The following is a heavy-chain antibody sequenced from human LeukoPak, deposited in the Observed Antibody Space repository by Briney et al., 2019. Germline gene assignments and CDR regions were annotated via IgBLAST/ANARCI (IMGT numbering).Heavy chain of an antibody. V-gene: IGHV1-2*02. CDR3: ARSYYDFWSGYPFDY. CDR1: GYTFTGYY. D-gene: IGHD3-3*01. CDR2: INPNSGGT. J-gene: IGHJ4*02. Sequence: ASVKVSCKVSGYTFTGYYMHWVRQAPGQGLEWMGWINPNSGGTNYAQKFQGRVTMTRDTSISTAYMELSRLRSDDTAVYYCARSYYDFWSGYPFDYWGQGTLVTVSS.